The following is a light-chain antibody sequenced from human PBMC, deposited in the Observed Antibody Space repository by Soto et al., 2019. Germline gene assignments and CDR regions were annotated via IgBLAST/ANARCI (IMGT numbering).Light chain of an antibody. V-gene: IGLV2-14*01. CDR3: SSYTSRSTVV. CDR1: SSDVGGYNY. J-gene: IGLJ2*01. CDR2: EVS. Sequence: QSALTQPASVSGSPGQSITISCTGTSSDVGGYNYVYWYQQHPGKAPKLMIYEVSNRPSGVSNRFSGSKSGNTASLTISGLQAEDEADYYCSSYTSRSTVVFGGGTKLTVL.